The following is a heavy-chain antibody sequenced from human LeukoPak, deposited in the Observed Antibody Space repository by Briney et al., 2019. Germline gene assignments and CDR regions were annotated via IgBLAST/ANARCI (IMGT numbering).Heavy chain of an antibody. J-gene: IGHJ4*02. D-gene: IGHD3-3*01. CDR1: GYTFTDYY. Sequence: ASVKVSCKASGYTFTDYYLHWVRQAPGHGLEWMGWIKPDGGDTNYAQRLQGRVTMTTDTTTSTAYMELRSLRSGDTAVYYCAGGSGAYAYWGQGTLVTVSS. CDR2: IKPDGGDT. CDR3: AGGSGAYAY. V-gene: IGHV1-2*02.